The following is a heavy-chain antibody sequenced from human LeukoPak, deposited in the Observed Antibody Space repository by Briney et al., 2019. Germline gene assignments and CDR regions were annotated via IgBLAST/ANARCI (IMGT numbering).Heavy chain of an antibody. V-gene: IGHV3-23*01. CDR1: GFTFSSYA. CDR3: AKDRGGKYSSSLCWLLDY. Sequence: GGSLRLSCAASGFTFSSYAMSWVRQAPGKGLEWVSAISGSGGSTYYADSVKGRFTISRDNSKNTLYLQMNSLRAEDTAVYYCAKDRGGKYSSSLCWLLDYWGQGTLVTVSS. J-gene: IGHJ4*02. CDR2: ISGSGGST. D-gene: IGHD6-13*01.